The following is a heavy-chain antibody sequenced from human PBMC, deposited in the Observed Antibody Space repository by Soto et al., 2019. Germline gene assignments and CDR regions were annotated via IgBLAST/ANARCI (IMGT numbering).Heavy chain of an antibody. CDR3: AKGGXIVAAGTRVYLYNAMDV. CDR1: GYTFTGYY. D-gene: IGHD1-26*01. Sequence: ASVKVSCKASGYTFTGYYVHWVRQAPGQGLEWTGWINPNSGDTYLAQRFQGRVTMNRDTSIGTAYMELRGLTSDDTAEYYCAKGGXIVAAGTRVYLYNAMDVWGQGTTVTVSS. J-gene: IGHJ6*02. CDR2: INPNSGDT. V-gene: IGHV1-2*02.